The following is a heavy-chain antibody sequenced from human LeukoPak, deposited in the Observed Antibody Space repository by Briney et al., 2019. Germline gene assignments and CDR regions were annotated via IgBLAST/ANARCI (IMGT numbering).Heavy chain of an antibody. CDR1: GFTFSSYS. CDR3: ARESLATIGVDY. Sequence: GGSLRLSCAASGFTFSSYSMNWVRQAPGKGLEWVSSITSSSSYMYYADSVKGRFTISRDNAKNSLYLQMNTLRAEDTAVYYCARESLATIGVDYWGQGTLVTVSS. V-gene: IGHV3-21*01. D-gene: IGHD5-12*01. CDR2: ITSSSSYM. J-gene: IGHJ4*02.